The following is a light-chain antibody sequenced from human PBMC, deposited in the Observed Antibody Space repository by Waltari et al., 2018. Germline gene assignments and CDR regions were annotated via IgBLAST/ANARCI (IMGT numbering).Light chain of an antibody. Sequence: DIQMTQSPSSLSASLGDRVTITCRASQTISTILNWYQHRPGKVPKLLIYAATFLQSGVPSRCSGSGSGTDFTLTIRSLQPEDFVFYFCQQSYSAPPSFGGGTKVDVK. CDR2: AAT. CDR1: QTISTI. J-gene: IGKJ4*01. CDR3: QQSYSAPPS. V-gene: IGKV1-39*01.